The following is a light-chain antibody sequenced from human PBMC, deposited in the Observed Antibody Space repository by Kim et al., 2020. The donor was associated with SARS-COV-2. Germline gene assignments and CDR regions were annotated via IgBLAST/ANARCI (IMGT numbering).Light chain of an antibody. CDR2: DVY. J-gene: IGLJ1*01. V-gene: IGLV2-14*03. Sequence: QSALTQPASVSGSPGQTITISCTGTNSDIGDYNYVSWYQQHPGKAPQLLIYDVYKRPSGLSLRFSGSKSGNTASLTISGLQAEDEADYYCISYRTINTPYVFGTGTKVTVL. CDR3: ISYRTINTPYV. CDR1: NSDIGDYNY.